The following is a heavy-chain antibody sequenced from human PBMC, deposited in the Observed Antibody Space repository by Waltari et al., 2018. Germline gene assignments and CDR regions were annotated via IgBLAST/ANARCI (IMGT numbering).Heavy chain of an antibody. Sequence: VESGGGVVQPGGSWRLSCADSGGNNGAEERNWVRRAPGKGLEWIAYSSSGAKTTSYAASVQGRFTISRDNVNNSIYLQMNSLRVEDTAIYYCARDRPPPYSTGWYVLFHWGQGSQVTVSA. D-gene: IGHD6-19*01. J-gene: IGHJ4*02. CDR3: ARDRPPPYSTGWYVLFH. V-gene: IGHV3-48*03. CDR2: SSSGAKTT. CDR1: GGNNGAEE.